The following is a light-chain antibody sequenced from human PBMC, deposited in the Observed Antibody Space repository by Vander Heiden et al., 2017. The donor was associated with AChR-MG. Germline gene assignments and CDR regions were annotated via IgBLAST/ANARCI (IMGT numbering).Light chain of an antibody. V-gene: IGKV1-39*01. Sequence: DIQMTQSPSSLSAFVGDTVTMTCRASQDINTYLNWYQQKVGRAPKLLIFHASNLQSGVPSRFSGSGSGTEFTLTISRLEREDFATYFCQQSDITPLTFGGGTKVDIK. CDR3: QQSDITPLT. CDR2: HAS. J-gene: IGKJ4*01. CDR1: QDINTY.